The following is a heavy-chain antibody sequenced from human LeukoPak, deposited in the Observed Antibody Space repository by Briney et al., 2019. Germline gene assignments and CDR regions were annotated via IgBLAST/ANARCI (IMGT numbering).Heavy chain of an antibody. CDR3: ARVAVAGYYNWFDP. Sequence: PSETLSLTCAVYGGSFSGYCWSWIRQPPGKGLEWIGEINHSGSTNYNPSLKSRVTISVDTSKNQFSLKLSSVTAADTAVYYCARVAVAGYYNWFDPWGQGTLVTVSS. V-gene: IGHV4-34*01. J-gene: IGHJ5*02. CDR2: INHSGST. CDR1: GGSFSGYC. D-gene: IGHD6-19*01.